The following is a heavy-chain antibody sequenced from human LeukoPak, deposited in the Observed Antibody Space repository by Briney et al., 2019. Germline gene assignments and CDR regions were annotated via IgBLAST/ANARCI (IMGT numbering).Heavy chain of an antibody. D-gene: IGHD5-12*01. CDR2: TRKKGNNYNT. Sequence: GGSLRLSCAASGFTFSSYSMNWVRQAPGKGLEWVGCTRKKGNNYNTDYAASVKGRFVISRDDSKNSLYLQMNSLKTEDTATYYCTSLSGFTGYDSLYYWGQGTLVTVSS. J-gene: IGHJ4*02. V-gene: IGHV3-72*01. CDR3: TSLSGFTGYDSLYY. CDR1: GFTFSSYS.